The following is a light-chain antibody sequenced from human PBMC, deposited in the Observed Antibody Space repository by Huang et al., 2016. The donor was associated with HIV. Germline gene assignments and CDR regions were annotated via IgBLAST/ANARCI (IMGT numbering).Light chain of an antibody. J-gene: IGKJ1*01. V-gene: IGKV3-20*01. CDR1: QSISSAF. CDR3: QHFDSSSWT. Sequence: EIVLTQSPGTLSLSPGDRAALSCRASQSISSAFLGWYQQKPGQTPRLLIYGASNRATGIPDRFSGSGSGTDSTLTISRLEPEDFAVYYCQHFDSSSWTFGPGTKVEIK. CDR2: GAS.